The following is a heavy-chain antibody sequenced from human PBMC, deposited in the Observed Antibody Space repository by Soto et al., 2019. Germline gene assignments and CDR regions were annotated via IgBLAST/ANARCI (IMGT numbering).Heavy chain of an antibody. Sequence: SETLSLTCTVSGGSISSYYWSWIRQPPGKGLEWIGYIYYSGSTNYNPSLKSRVTISVDTSKNQFSLKLSSVTDADTAVYYCERVNGDYFDYWGQGTLVTVSS. J-gene: IGHJ4*02. CDR3: ERVNGDYFDY. CDR2: IYYSGST. V-gene: IGHV4-59*01. CDR1: GGSISSYY. D-gene: IGHD4-17*01.